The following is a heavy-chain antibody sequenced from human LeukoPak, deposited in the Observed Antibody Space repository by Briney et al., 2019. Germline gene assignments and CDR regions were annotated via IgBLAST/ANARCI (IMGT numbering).Heavy chain of an antibody. CDR3: AELGITMIGGV. CDR1: GFTFNSYG. J-gene: IGHJ6*04. V-gene: IGHV3-48*03. Sequence: GGSLRLSYAASGFTFNSYGLNWVRQAPGKGLEWVSYISSSGSTIYYADSVKGRFTISRDNAKNSLYLQMHSLRAEDTAVYYCAELGITMIGGVWGKGTTVTISS. CDR2: ISSSGSTI. D-gene: IGHD3-10*02.